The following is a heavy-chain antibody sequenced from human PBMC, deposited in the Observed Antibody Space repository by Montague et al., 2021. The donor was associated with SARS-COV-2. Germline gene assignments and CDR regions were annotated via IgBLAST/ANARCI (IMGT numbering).Heavy chain of an antibody. V-gene: IGHV3-33*01. CDR3: AASLVGATPADY. CDR2: IWSDGSNK. D-gene: IGHD1-26*01. J-gene: IGHJ4*02. Sequence: SLRLSCAASGFTFSSYGMHWVRQAPGKGLEWVAVIWSDGSNKYYADSVKGRFTISRDNSKNTLYLQMNSLRAEDTAVYYCAASLVGATPADYWGQGTLVTVSS. CDR1: GFTFSSYG.